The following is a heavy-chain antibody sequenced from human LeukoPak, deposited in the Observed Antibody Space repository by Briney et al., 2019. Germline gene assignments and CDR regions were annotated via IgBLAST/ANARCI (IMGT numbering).Heavy chain of an antibody. CDR3: AKGLGYCSSTSCSKLSYYYGMDV. J-gene: IGHJ6*02. CDR2: ISWNSGSI. Sequence: PGGSLRLSCAASGFTFDDYAMHWFRQAPAKGLEWVSGISWNSGSIGYADSVKGRFTISRDNAKNSLYLQMNSLRAEDTALYYCAKGLGYCSSTSCSKLSYYYGMDVWGQGTTVTVSS. CDR1: GFTFDDYA. D-gene: IGHD2-2*01. V-gene: IGHV3-9*01.